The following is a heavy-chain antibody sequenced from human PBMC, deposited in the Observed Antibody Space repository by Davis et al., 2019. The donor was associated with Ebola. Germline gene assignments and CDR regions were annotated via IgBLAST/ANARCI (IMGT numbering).Heavy chain of an antibody. V-gene: IGHV4-34*01. Sequence: SETLSLTCTVSGGYISGYYWSWIRQPPGKGLEWIGEINHSGSTNYNPSLKSRVTISVDTSKNQFSLKLSPVTAADTAVYYCARGRVWFGELLFPIDFDYWGQGTLVTVSS. J-gene: IGHJ4*02. CDR1: GGYISGYY. D-gene: IGHD3-10*01. CDR3: ARGRVWFGELLFPIDFDY. CDR2: INHSGST.